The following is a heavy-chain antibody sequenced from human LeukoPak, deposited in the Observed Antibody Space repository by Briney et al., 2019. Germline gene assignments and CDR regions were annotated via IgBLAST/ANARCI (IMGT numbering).Heavy chain of an antibody. CDR2: ISSSSSTI. J-gene: IGHJ3*02. D-gene: IGHD6-13*01. CDR1: GFTFSSYS. V-gene: IGHV3-48*04. CDR3: ARDLSSSWYRDAFDI. Sequence: GGSLRLSCAASGFTFSSYSMNWVRQAPGKGLEWVSYISSSSSTIYYADSVKGRFTISRDNAKNSLYLQMNSLRAEDTAVYYCARDLSSSWYRDAFDIWGQGTMVTVSS.